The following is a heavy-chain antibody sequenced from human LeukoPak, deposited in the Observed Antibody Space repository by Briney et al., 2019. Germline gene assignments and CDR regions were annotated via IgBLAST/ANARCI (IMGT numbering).Heavy chain of an antibody. CDR1: GFTFSDYY. D-gene: IGHD2/OR15-2a*01. Sequence: PGGSLRLSCAASGFTFSDYYMSWIRQAPGKGLEWVSFISDETKNIKYGDFVQGRFTISRDNAKNSLYLQMNSLRAEDTAVYYCARGFYSSHYYWGQGTLVTVSS. CDR3: ARGFYSSHYY. J-gene: IGHJ4*02. CDR2: ISDETKNI. V-gene: IGHV3-11*03.